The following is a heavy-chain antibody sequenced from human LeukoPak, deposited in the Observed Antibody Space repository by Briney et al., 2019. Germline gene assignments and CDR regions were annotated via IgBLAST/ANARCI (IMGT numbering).Heavy chain of an antibody. CDR2: ISQSETT. J-gene: IGHJ4*02. D-gene: IGHD5-18*01. V-gene: IGHV4-4*02. Sequence: SETLSLTCVVSGGSISSNNWWSWVRQPPGKGLEWVGEISQSETTNYNPSLKSRVTISLDKSKNQFSLKLSSVTVADTAVYYCAREGYSYVPGDHWGQGTLVIVSS. CDR3: AREGYSYVPGDH. CDR1: GGSISSNNW.